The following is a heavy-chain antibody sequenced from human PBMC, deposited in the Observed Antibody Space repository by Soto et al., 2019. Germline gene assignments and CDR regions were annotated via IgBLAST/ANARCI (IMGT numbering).Heavy chain of an antibody. Sequence: ASVKVSCKASGGTFSSYAISWVRQAPGQGLEWMGWINPNSGGTNYAQKFQGWVTMTRDTSISTAYMELSRLRSDDTAVYYCARGHPRNYDILTGSDMGWFDPWGQGTLVTVSS. V-gene: IGHV1-2*04. CDR2: INPNSGGT. D-gene: IGHD3-9*01. J-gene: IGHJ5*02. CDR1: GGTFSSYA. CDR3: ARGHPRNYDILTGSDMGWFDP.